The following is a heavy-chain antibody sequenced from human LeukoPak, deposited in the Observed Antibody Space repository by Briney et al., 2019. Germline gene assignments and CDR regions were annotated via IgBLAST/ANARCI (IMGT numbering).Heavy chain of an antibody. V-gene: IGHV4-34*01. Sequence: SETLSLTCAVYGGSFSGYYWSWIRQPPGKGLEWIGEINHSGNTNYNPSLKSRVTISVDTSKNQFSLKLSSVTAADTAVYYCARSRRRVWFDPWGQGTLVTVSS. CDR2: INHSGNT. D-gene: IGHD6-25*01. J-gene: IGHJ5*02. CDR1: GGSFSGYY. CDR3: ARSRRRVWFDP.